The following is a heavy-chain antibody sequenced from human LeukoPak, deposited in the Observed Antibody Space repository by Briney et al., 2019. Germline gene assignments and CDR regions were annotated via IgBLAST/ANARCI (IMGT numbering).Heavy chain of an antibody. CDR3: ARDHVTYCSGGSCYLTYYYYGMDV. V-gene: IGHV1-69*13. J-gene: IGHJ6*02. D-gene: IGHD2-15*01. Sequence: SVKVSCKASGGTFSSYAISWVRQAPGQGLEWMGGIIAIFGTANYAQKFQGRVTITADESTSTAYMELSSLRSEDTAVYYCARDHVTYCSGGSCYLTYYYYGMDVWGQGTTVTVSS. CDR1: GGTFSSYA. CDR2: IIAIFGTA.